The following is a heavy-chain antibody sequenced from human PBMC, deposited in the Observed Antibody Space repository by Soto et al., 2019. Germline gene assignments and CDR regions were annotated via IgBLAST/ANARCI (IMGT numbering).Heavy chain of an antibody. CDR3: ATLPRLDGMDV. J-gene: IGHJ6*02. CDR1: GYSISSGHS. V-gene: IGHV4-38-2*01. Sequence: SETLSLTCAVSGYSISSGHSWGWIRQPPGKGLEWIGSIFHTGSTYYNPSLKSRVTLSVDTSKNQFSLKLSSVTAADTAVYFCATLPRLDGMDVWGQGTTVTSP. D-gene: IGHD6-25*01. CDR2: IFHTGST.